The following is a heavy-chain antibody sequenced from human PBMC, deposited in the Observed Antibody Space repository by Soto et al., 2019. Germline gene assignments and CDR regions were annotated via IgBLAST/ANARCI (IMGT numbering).Heavy chain of an antibody. CDR1: GGSISSSRYY. V-gene: IGHV4-39*01. J-gene: IGHJ4*02. Sequence: QLQLQESGPGLVKPSETLSLTCTVSGGSISSSRYYWGWIRQPPGKGLEWIGRIYYSGSAYYNPSLKVTVPISVYTSKNRFSLKLSSVTAADTAVYYCARHVPYCSGGSCYPSPLDYWGQGTLVTVSS. CDR2: IYYSGSA. CDR3: ARHVPYCSGGSCYPSPLDY. D-gene: IGHD2-15*01.